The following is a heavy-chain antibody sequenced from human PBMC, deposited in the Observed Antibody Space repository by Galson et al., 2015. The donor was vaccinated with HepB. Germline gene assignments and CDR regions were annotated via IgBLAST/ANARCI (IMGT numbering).Heavy chain of an antibody. Sequence: KVSCKASGFTFTSSAMQWVRQARGQRLEWIGWIVVGSGNTNYAQKFQERVTITRDMSTSTAYMELSSLRSEDTAVYYCAADPLSMVRGVISYAFDIWGQGTMVTVSS. CDR2: IVVGSGNT. CDR1: GFTFTSSA. D-gene: IGHD3-10*01. CDR3: AADPLSMVRGVISYAFDI. J-gene: IGHJ3*02. V-gene: IGHV1-58*02.